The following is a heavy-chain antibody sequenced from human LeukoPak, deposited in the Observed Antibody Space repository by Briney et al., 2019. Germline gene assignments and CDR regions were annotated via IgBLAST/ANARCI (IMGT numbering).Heavy chain of an antibody. D-gene: IGHD3-9*01. Sequence: NPSETLSLTCTVSGGSISSGGYYWSWLRQHPGKGLEWIGYIYYSGSTYYNPSLKSRVTISVDTSKNQFSLKLSSVTAADTAVYYCARSVVRILTEWGQGTLVTVSS. CDR2: IYYSGST. J-gene: IGHJ4*02. CDR3: ARSVVRILTE. V-gene: IGHV4-31*03. CDR1: GGSISSGGYY.